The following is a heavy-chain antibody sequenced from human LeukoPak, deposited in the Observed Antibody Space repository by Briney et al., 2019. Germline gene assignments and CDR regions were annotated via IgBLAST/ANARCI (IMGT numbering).Heavy chain of an antibody. Sequence: PSETLSLTCIVSGGSISSGGYSWSWIRQPPGKGLEWIGYIYHSGSTYYNPSLKSRVTISVDRSKNQFSLKLSSVTAADTAVYYCARRPTVQVRGYSYGFFDYWGQGTLVTVSS. CDR1: GGSISSGGYS. CDR3: ARRPTVQVRGYSYGFFDY. CDR2: IYHSGST. J-gene: IGHJ4*02. V-gene: IGHV4-30-2*01. D-gene: IGHD5-18*01.